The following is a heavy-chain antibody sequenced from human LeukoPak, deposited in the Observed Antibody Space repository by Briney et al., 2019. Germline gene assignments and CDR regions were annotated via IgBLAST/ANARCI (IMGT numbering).Heavy chain of an antibody. J-gene: IGHJ3*02. D-gene: IGHD4/OR15-4a*01. V-gene: IGHV3-48*01. CDR2: ISSSSNTK. CDR1: GFTFGTYS. CDR3: ARVRFAGPQAFDI. Sequence: GGSLRLSCAASGFTFGTYSMNWVRQAPGKGLEWVSYISSSSNTKYYADSVKGRFTISRDNAKNSMALQMNSLRAEDTAVYYCARVRFAGPQAFDIWGQGTMVTVAS.